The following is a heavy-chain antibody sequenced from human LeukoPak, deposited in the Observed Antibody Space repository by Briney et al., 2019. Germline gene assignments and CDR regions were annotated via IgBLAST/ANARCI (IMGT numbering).Heavy chain of an antibody. D-gene: IGHD6-19*01. Sequence: SEALSLTCTVSGGSVSTYYWSWIRQPAGKGLEWIGRFYSSGSTSYNPSLKGRVSTSIDTSKNQFSLNLTSVTAADTAVYYCAKVAGSRYFDIWGRGTLVIVPS. CDR3: AKVAGSRYFDI. CDR1: GGSVSTYY. J-gene: IGHJ2*01. CDR2: FYSSGST. V-gene: IGHV4-4*07.